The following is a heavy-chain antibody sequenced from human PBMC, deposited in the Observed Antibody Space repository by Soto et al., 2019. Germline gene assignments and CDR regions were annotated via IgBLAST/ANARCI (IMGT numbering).Heavy chain of an antibody. CDR2: IKVGSSRI. V-gene: IGHV3-21*02. D-gene: IGHD3-10*01. CDR3: VRSPKIRVRGAF. Sequence: EVQLVESGGGLVKPGWSLRLSCIGSGFSFSAYNMNWVRQAPGKGLEWVSSIKVGSSRIYQPDSMKGRFTISRDDARNSVYLQINSLRAEDTALYFCVRSPKIRVRGAFWGQGTQVTVSS. J-gene: IGHJ1*01. CDR1: GFSFSAYN.